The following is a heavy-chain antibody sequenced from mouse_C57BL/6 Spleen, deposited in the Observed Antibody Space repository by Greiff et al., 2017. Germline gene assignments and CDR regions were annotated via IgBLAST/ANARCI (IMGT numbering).Heavy chain of an antibody. V-gene: IGHV1-42*01. J-gene: IGHJ3*01. CDR3: ARSLTNWVFAY. D-gene: IGHD4-1*01. CDR1: GYSFTGYY. Sequence: EVQLQESGPELVKPGASVNISCKASGYSFTGYYMNWVKQSPEKSLEWIGEINPSTGGTAYNHKFKAKATLTVDKSSSTAYMQVRNLTSEDSAVYYCARSLTNWVFAYWGQGTLVTVSA. CDR2: INPSTGGT.